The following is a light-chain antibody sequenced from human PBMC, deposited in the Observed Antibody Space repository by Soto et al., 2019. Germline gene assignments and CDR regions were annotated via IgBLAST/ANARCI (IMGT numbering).Light chain of an antibody. CDR3: QQYNTYPWT. CDR2: GAS. V-gene: IGKV1-16*01. Sequence: DIQMTQSPSSLSASVGDRATITCRESQSINKYLSWYQQKQGKAPNIXIFGASTLQSGVPSRFSGSGSGTEFTLTISSLQPDDFATYYCQQYNTYPWTFGQGTQVDI. J-gene: IGKJ1*01. CDR1: QSINKY.